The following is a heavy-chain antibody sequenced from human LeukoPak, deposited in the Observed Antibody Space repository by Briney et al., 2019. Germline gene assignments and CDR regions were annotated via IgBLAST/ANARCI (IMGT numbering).Heavy chain of an antibody. CDR2: ISYDGSNK. CDR1: GFTLNDYT. CDR3: ARELWFGELFFDY. Sequence: GGSLRLSCAASGFTLNDYTIHWVRQAPGKGLEWVAVISYDGSNKYYADSVKGRFTISRDTSKNTLYLQMNSLRAEDTAIYFCARELWFGELFFDYWGQGTLVTVSS. D-gene: IGHD3-10*01. V-gene: IGHV3-30*04. J-gene: IGHJ4*02.